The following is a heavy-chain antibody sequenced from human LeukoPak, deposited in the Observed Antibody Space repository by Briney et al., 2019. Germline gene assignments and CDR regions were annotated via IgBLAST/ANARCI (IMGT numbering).Heavy chain of an antibody. V-gene: IGHV3-30-3*01. J-gene: IGHJ4*02. CDR1: GFTFSSYA. Sequence: SLRLSCAASGFTFSSYAMHWVRQAPGKGLEWVAVISYDGSNKYYADSVKGRFTISRDNSKNTLYLQMNSLRAEDTAVYYCARDVPSWGQGTLVTVSS. CDR2: ISYDGSNK. CDR3: ARDVPS.